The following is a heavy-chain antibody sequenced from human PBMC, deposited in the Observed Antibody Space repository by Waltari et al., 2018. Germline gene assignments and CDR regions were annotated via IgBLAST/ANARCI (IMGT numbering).Heavy chain of an antibody. CDR3: ARLDILTAEWGFDY. J-gene: IGHJ4*02. V-gene: IGHV5-51*01. Sequence: EVQLVQSGAEVKKPGESLKISCKGSGYSFTSYWIGWVRQMPGKGLELMGIISPGNSDTRYSPAFQGQGTISADKSISTAYLQWSSLKASDTAMYYCARLDILTAEWGFDYWGQGTLVTVSS. D-gene: IGHD3-9*01. CDR1: GYSFTSYW. CDR2: ISPGNSDT.